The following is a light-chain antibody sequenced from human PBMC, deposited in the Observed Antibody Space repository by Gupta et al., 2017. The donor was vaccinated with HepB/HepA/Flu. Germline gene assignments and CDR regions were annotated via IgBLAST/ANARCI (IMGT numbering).Light chain of an antibody. CDR1: SSDIGTYNY. J-gene: IGLJ2*01. V-gene: IGLV2-14*03. Sequence: SDMRPPAPESEYPEHTNPLSSNETSSDIGTYNYVSWYQQHPGEAPKLLIYDVSNRPSGFSNRFSGSKSGNTASLTISGLQAEDEATYYCSSYTFRTTLLLFGGGTKLTVL. CDR3: SSYTFRTTLLL. CDR2: DVS.